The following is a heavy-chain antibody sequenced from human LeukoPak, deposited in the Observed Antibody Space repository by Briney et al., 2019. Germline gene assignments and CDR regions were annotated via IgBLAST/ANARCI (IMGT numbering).Heavy chain of an antibody. CDR2: ISHDGSNK. CDR3: ARGGYYAMDV. J-gene: IGHJ6*02. Sequence: PGGSLRLSCAASGFTFSNFDMHWVRQAPGEGLGWVAVISHDGSNKFYVDSVKGRFTISRDNSQNTLYLQMNRLRGEDTAVYYCARGGYYAMDVWGQGTTVTVSS. V-gene: IGHV3-30*03. CDR1: GFTFSNFD.